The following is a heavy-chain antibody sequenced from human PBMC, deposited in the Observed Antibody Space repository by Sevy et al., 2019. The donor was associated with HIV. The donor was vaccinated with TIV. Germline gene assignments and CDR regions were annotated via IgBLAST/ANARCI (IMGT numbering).Heavy chain of an antibody. CDR1: GAPFSGYY. V-gene: IGHV4-34*01. CDR3: ARDFPAAHYYDSSGYYPPKYYAMDV. J-gene: IGHJ6*02. Sequence: SETLSLSCAVYGAPFSGYYWSWIRQPPGKGLEWIGVINPNGNTNYNPSLKSRVTISVDTSKNQFSLKLRSVTAADTAVYHCARDFPAAHYYDSSGYYPPKYYAMDVWGQGTTVTVSS. D-gene: IGHD3-22*01. CDR2: INPNGNT.